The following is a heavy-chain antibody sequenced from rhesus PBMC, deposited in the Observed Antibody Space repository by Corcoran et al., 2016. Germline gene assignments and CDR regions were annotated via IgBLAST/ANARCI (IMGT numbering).Heavy chain of an antibody. CDR2: LTYNGHT. CDR1: GGSISSGYYY. V-gene: IGHV4-122*02. CDR3: ARYSSTDYGLDS. D-gene: IGHD6-13*01. Sequence: QVQLQESGPGLVKPSETLSLTCAVSGGSISSGYYYWSWIRQPPGKGLEWIGYLTYNGHTNHTPSLKSQVTISRDTSKNPFSLKLSSVTAADTAVYYCARYSSTDYGLDSWGQGVVVTVSS. J-gene: IGHJ6*01.